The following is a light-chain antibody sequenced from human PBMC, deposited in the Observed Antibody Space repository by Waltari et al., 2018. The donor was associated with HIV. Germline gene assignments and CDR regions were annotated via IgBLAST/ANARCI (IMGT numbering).Light chain of an antibody. CDR3: TSYISSSSPV. J-gene: IGLJ3*02. CDR1: THDLRHYSP. CDR2: EVS. Sequence: QSALTQPAPVSGSPGPSITIPRTGTTHDLRHYSPVPWYQHHPGKAPKVIIYEVSNRPSGVSSRFSGSISANTTSLTISGLQAEDEADYFCTSYISSSSPVFGGGTKVTVL. V-gene: IGLV2-14*01.